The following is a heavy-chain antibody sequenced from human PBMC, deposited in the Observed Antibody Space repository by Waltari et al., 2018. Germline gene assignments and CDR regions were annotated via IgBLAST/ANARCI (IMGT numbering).Heavy chain of an antibody. D-gene: IGHD2-21*02. J-gene: IGHJ5*02. Sequence: QVQLQESGPSLLKPSETLSLICTVSGGSISGFYWSWVRQPPGKGLDWIGYIYYTGSTNFNPSLKTRVTMSVDMSKNQFSVKLSSVTAADTACYLCASGGGGDWEWFDLWGQGTLVTVSS. CDR3: ASGGGGDWEWFDL. CDR2: IYYTGST. V-gene: IGHV4-59*01. CDR1: GGSISGFY.